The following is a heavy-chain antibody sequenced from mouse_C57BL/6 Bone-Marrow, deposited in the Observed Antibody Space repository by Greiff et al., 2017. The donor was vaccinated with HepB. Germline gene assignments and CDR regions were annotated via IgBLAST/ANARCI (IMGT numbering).Heavy chain of an antibody. D-gene: IGHD1-1*01. CDR3: TFYYYGSSLDY. J-gene: IGHJ4*01. V-gene: IGHV14-4*01. CDR1: GFNIKDDY. Sequence: VQLQQSGAELVRPGASVKLSCTASGFNIKDDYMHWVKQRPEQGLEWIGWIDPENGDTEYATKFQGKATITADTSSNTAYLQLSSLTSADTAVYYCTFYYYGSSLDYWGQGTSVTVSS. CDR2: IDPENGDT.